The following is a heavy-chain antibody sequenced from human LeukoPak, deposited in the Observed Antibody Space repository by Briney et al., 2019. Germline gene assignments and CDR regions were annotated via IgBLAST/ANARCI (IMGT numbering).Heavy chain of an antibody. Sequence: GGSLRLSCAASGFSFSTYWMAWVRQAPGKGLEWVANIKEDGSQKYHVDSVKGRFTISRGNAKNSLYLQMNSLSGEDTAVYYCAREIIGAASAFDCWSRGTLVTVSS. D-gene: IGHD3-16*02. CDR2: IKEDGSQK. CDR3: AREIIGAASAFDC. J-gene: IGHJ4*02. V-gene: IGHV3-7*03. CDR1: GFSFSTYW.